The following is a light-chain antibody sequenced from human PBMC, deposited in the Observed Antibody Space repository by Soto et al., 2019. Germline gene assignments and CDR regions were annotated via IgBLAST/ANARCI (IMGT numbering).Light chain of an antibody. CDR2: DVA. V-gene: IGLV2-14*03. J-gene: IGLJ2*01. CDR1: SSDVGGSNF. Sequence: QSALTQPASVSDSPGQSITISCTGTSSDVGGSNFVSWYQQHPGKPPKLIIYDVANRPSGVSNRFSGSKSGNTASLTISGLQAEDEADYYCSSYTSSFTVVFGGGTKLTVL. CDR3: SSYTSSFTVV.